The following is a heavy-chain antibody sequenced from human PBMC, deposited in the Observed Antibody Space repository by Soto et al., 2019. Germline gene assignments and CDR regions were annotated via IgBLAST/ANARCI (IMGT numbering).Heavy chain of an antibody. D-gene: IGHD2-2*01. CDR3: ARGDTHQLLRAGLDP. V-gene: IGHV1-69*01. Sequence: QVQLVQSGAEVKKPGSSVNVSYKASGGTFSSFAFSWVRQAPGQGLEWMGDIIPMFGRTNYAQKFQGRVTITADESTFTAFMELSSLTSDDTAVYYCARGDTHQLLRAGLDPWGQGTLVIVSS. CDR1: GGTFSSFA. J-gene: IGHJ5*02. CDR2: IIPMFGRT.